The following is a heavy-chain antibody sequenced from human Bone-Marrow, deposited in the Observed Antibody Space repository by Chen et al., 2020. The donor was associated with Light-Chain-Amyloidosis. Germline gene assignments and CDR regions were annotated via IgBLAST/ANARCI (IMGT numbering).Heavy chain of an antibody. CDR2: ILYDGSPK. CDR1: RSTLSGYN. V-gene: IGHV3-30*03. CDR3: ATTDFDY. J-gene: IGHJ4*02. Sequence: QVRLVQSGGRVVQPGGSLRLPCAASRSTLSGYNMHWVRQAPGRGLQWVAVILYDGSPKYYTDSVKGRFTVSRDRSTLYLQMDSLRAEDTAIYYCATTDFDYWGQGTLVTVSS.